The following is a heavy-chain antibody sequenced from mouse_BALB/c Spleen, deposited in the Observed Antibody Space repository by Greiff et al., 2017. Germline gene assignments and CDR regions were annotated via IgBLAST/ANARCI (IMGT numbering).Heavy chain of an antibody. CDR3: ARGGGSSYAMDY. CDR1: GYNFTSYT. V-gene: IGHV1-4*01. D-gene: IGHD1-1*01. CDR2: INPSTGYT. Sequence: QVQLQQSGAELARPGASVKMSCKASGYNFTSYTMHWVKQRPGQGLEWIGYINPSTGYTEYNQKFKDKATLTADKSSSTAYMQLSSLTSEDSAVYYCARGGGSSYAMDYWGQGTSVTVSS. J-gene: IGHJ4*01.